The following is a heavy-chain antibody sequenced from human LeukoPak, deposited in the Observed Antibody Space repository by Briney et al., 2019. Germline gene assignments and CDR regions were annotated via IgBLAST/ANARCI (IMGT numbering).Heavy chain of an antibody. CDR1: GYTFTGYY. Sequence: ASVKVSCKASGYTFTGYYIHWVRQAPGQGPEWMGWINPNSGDTYYAQKFQGRVTMTRDTSITTAYMELSSLRSDDTAVYYCAKDGTRYGLWSGYWYLDYWGPGTLVTVSS. V-gene: IGHV1-2*02. CDR2: INPNSGDT. J-gene: IGHJ4*02. D-gene: IGHD3-3*01. CDR3: AKDGTRYGLWSGYWYLDY.